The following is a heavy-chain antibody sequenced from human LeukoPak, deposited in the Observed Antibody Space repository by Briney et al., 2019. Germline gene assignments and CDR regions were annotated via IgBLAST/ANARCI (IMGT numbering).Heavy chain of an antibody. V-gene: IGHV4-34*01. CDR2: INHSGST. J-gene: IGHJ5*02. CDR3: ARGRRTHPKRIVVGNNWFDP. Sequence: SETLSLTCAVYGGSFSGYYWSWIRQPPGKGLEWIGEINHSGSTNYNPSLKSRVTISVDTPKNQFSLKLSSVTAADTAVYYCARGRRTHPKRIVVGNNWFDPWGQGTLVTVSS. CDR1: GGSFSGYY. D-gene: IGHD3-22*01.